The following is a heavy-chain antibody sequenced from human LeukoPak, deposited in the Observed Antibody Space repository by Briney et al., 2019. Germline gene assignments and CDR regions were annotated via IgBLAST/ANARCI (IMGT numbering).Heavy chain of an antibody. CDR3: ARKLASSTLKAGAFDI. D-gene: IGHD2-2*01. V-gene: IGHV4-59*12. Sequence: SETLSLTCTVSGGSISSYYWSWIRQPPGKGLEYIGYIYYSGNTNSNPSLNSRVTMSVDTSTNQISLRLTSVTAADTAMYYCARKLASSTLKAGAFDIWGQGTMVTVSS. J-gene: IGHJ3*02. CDR1: GGSISSYY. CDR2: IYYSGNT.